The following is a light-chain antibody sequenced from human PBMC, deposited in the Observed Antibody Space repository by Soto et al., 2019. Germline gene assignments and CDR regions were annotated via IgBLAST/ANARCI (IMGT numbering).Light chain of an antibody. CDR3: QQYDNSPGYT. V-gene: IGKV3-20*01. CDR2: ATS. CDR1: QSVSSRD. J-gene: IGKJ2*01. Sequence: EIVLTQTPGTLSLSPGERDTLSCRASQSVSSRDLAWYQQKPGQAPRLLIYATSSRAAGIPDRFSGSGSGTDFTLTISRLEPEDFAVYYCQQYDNSPGYTFGQGTKLEIK.